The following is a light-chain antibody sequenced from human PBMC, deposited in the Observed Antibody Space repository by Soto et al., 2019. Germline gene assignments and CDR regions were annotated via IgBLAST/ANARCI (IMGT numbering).Light chain of an antibody. CDR1: SSNIGAGYD. V-gene: IGLV1-40*01. J-gene: IGLJ1*01. Sequence: QSVLTQPPSVSGAPGQRVTISCTGRSSNIGAGYDVHWYQQFPGTAPKLLIYVNSNRPSGVPDRFSGSKSGTSASLAITGLQAEDEADYYCQSYDSSLSAYVFGTGTKLTVL. CDR2: VNS. CDR3: QSYDSSLSAYV.